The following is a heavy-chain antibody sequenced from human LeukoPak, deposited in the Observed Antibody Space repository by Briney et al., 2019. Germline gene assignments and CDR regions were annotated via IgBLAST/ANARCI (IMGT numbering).Heavy chain of an antibody. V-gene: IGHV3-48*01. J-gene: IGHJ6*03. D-gene: IGHD3-22*01. CDR1: GFTFSSYS. CDR2: ISSSSSTI. Sequence: PGGSLRLSCAASGFTFSSYSMNWVRQAPGKGLEWVSYISSSSSTIYYADSVKGRFTISRDNAKNSLYLQMNSLRAEDTAVYYCARVNYYDSSGYSYYMDVWGKGTTVTVSS. CDR3: ARVNYYDSSGYSYYMDV.